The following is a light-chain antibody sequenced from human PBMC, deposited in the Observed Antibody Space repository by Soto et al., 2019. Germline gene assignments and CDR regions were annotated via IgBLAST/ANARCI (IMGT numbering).Light chain of an antibody. CDR1: QSITIY. J-gene: IGKJ1*01. CDR2: GAS. Sequence: DIQMTQSPSSLSASVGDRVTISCRASQSITIYLNWYQQKPGEAPNILIFGASTLQSGVPSRFSGSGSGTDFTLPISSLQPEDFETYYCQQSYSNLWTFGQGTKVDIK. CDR3: QQSYSNLWT. V-gene: IGKV1-39*01.